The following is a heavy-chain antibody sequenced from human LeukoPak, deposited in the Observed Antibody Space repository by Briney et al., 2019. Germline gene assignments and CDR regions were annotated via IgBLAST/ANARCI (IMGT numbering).Heavy chain of an antibody. J-gene: IGHJ4*02. Sequence: GGTLRLSCAASGFTFSSYGMSWVRQAPGKGLEWVSGINWNGGSTGYADSVEGRFTISRDNAKNSQYLQMNSLRVEDTALYYCARAQTYGDSRLLLDYWGQGTLVTVSS. D-gene: IGHD2-21*02. CDR3: ARAQTYGDSRLLLDY. CDR2: INWNGGST. V-gene: IGHV3-20*04. CDR1: GFTFSSYG.